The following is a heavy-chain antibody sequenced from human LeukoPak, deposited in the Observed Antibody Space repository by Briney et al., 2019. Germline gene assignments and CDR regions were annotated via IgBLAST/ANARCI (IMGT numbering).Heavy chain of an antibody. Sequence: GGSLRLSCAASGFTFSSYAMLWVRQAPGKGLEWVAVISYDGSNKYYADSVKGRFTISRDNSKNTLYLQMNSLRAEDTAVYYCAGSSDYSNYFDPWGQGTLVTVSS. D-gene: IGHD4-11*01. CDR3: AGSSDYSNYFDP. V-gene: IGHV3-30-3*01. J-gene: IGHJ5*02. CDR1: GFTFSSYA. CDR2: ISYDGSNK.